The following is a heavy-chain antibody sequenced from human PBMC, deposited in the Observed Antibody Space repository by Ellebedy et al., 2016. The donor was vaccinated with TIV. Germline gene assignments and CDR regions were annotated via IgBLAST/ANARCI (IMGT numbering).Heavy chain of an antibody. Sequence: GESLKISCVGSGFSFSDFAVNWVRQPPGKGLEWVSYIASGSTNIHYADSVTGRFSVSRAKALNSLYLQMNSLRAEETAVYYCARFNWNDRGGAFDVWGQGTMVTVSS. V-gene: IGHV3-48*01. D-gene: IGHD1-1*01. CDR1: GFSFSDFA. J-gene: IGHJ3*01. CDR3: ARFNWNDRGGAFDV. CDR2: IASGSTNI.